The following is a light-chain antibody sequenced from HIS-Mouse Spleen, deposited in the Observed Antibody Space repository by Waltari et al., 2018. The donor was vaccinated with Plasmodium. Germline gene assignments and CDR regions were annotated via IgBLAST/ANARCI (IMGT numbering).Light chain of an antibody. CDR1: QSVSSSY. V-gene: IGKV3-20*01. CDR3: QQYNNWPFT. J-gene: IGKJ3*01. Sequence: EIVLTQSPGTLSLSPGERATLSCRASQSVSSSYLAWYQQKPGQAPRLLIYGASSRATGIPDRFSGSGSGTDFTLTISRLEPEEFAVYYCQQYNNWPFTFGPGTKVDIK. CDR2: GAS.